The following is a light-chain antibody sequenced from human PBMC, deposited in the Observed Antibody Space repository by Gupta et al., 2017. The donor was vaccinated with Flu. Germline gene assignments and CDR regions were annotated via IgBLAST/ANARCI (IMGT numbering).Light chain of an antibody. Sequence: QSVLTQPPSVSGAPGQRVNISCTGSSSNIGAGYDVHWYQQLPGTAPKLLIYGNSNRPSGVPDRFSGSKSGTSASLAITGLQAEDEADYYCQSYDSSLSGVVFSGGTKLTVL. J-gene: IGLJ2*01. CDR1: SSNIGAGYD. CDR3: QSYDSSLSGVV. V-gene: IGLV1-40*01. CDR2: GNS.